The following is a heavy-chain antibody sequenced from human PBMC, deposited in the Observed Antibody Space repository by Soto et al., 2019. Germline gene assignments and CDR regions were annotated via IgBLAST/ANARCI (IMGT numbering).Heavy chain of an antibody. D-gene: IGHD3-10*01. CDR3: ATELGENPASPFDA. CDR2: IIPLFGTA. V-gene: IGHV1-69*01. J-gene: IGHJ4*02. Sequence: QVQLVQSGADVKKPGSSVKVSCQASGVTFSSETLGWVRQAPGQGLGWVGGIIPLFGTASYAQKSKGRVTITADESTSTVYMELSSLRSDDTAVYFCATELGENPASPFDAWGQGTLVTVSS. CDR1: GVTFSSET.